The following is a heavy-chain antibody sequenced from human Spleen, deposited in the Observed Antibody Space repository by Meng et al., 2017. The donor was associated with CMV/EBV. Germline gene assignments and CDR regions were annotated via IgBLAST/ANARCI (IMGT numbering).Heavy chain of an antibody. CDR3: ARDINSVVVPAPGGDGMDV. Sequence: ASVKVSCKASGYTFTSYGISWVRQAPGQGLEWMGWISAYNGNTNYAQKLQGRVTMTTDTSTSTAYMELRSLRSDDTAVYYCARDINSVVVPAPGGDGMDVWGQGTTVTVSS. CDR1: GYTFTSYG. V-gene: IGHV1-18*01. D-gene: IGHD2-2*01. CDR2: ISAYNGNT. J-gene: IGHJ6*02.